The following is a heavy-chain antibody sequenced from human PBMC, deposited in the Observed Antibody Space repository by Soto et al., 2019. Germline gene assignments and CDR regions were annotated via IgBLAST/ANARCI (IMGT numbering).Heavy chain of an antibody. CDR1: GGSISSGGYY. Sequence: QVQLQESGPGLVKPSQTLSLTCTVSGGSISSGGYYWSWIRQHPGKGLEWIGYIYYSGSTYYNPSIQSRVTISVDTSKNQFSLKLSSVTAADTAVYYCARGPEAAQQLVFFDYWGQGTLVTVSS. V-gene: IGHV4-31*03. J-gene: IGHJ4*02. CDR2: IYYSGST. D-gene: IGHD6-13*01. CDR3: ARGPEAAQQLVFFDY.